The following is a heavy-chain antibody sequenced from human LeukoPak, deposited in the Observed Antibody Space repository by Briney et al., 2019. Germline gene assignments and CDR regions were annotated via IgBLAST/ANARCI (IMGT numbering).Heavy chain of an antibody. CDR3: ARKNAFGM. J-gene: IGHJ3*02. Sequence: PSETLSLTCTVSGGSISNYHWSWIRQPPGKGLEWIGRIFYSGSTNYNPFLESRVTISLDTPKNQLSLKLTSVTAADTAVYYCARKNAFGMWGQGTMVTVSS. CDR2: IFYSGST. V-gene: IGHV4-59*01. CDR1: GGSISNYH.